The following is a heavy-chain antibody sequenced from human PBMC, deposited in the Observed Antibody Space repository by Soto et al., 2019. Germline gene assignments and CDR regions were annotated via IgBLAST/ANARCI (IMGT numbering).Heavy chain of an antibody. CDR2: ISAYNANT. D-gene: IGHD1-26*01. V-gene: IGHV1-18*01. J-gene: IGHJ4*02. CDR1: GYTFTSYG. CDR3: ARDRLGATGDY. Sequence: ASVKVSCKASGYTFTSYGISWVRQAPGQGLEWMGWISAYNANTNYAQKLQGRVTMTTDTSTSTTYMELRSLRSDDTAVYFCARDRLGATGDYWGQGTLVTVSS.